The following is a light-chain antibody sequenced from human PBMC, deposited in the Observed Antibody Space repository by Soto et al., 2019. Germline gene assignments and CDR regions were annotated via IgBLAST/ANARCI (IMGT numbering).Light chain of an antibody. J-gene: IGKJ4*01. Sequence: IQMTQSPSSLSASVGDRVTITCRASQSVSSYLNWYQQKPGRAPKLLIYAASSLESGVPLRFSGSGAGTDFTLTIRGLQPEDFATYYCQQSNTTPLTLGGGTKVDI. CDR2: AAS. CDR3: QQSNTTPLT. V-gene: IGKV1-39*01. CDR1: QSVSSY.